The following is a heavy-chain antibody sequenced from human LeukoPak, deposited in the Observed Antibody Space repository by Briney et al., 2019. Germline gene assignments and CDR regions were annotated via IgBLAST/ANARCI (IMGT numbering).Heavy chain of an antibody. J-gene: IGHJ4*02. V-gene: IGHV4-34*01. CDR3: ARVIGYDQLDY. CDR1: GGSFSGYY. D-gene: IGHD5-12*01. Sequence: SETLSLTCAVYGGSFSGYYWSWIRQPPGKGLEWIGEINHSGSTYYNPSLKSRVSISVSTSKNRFSLQLSSVTAADTAVYYCARVIGYDQLDYWGQGTLVTVSS. CDR2: INHSGST.